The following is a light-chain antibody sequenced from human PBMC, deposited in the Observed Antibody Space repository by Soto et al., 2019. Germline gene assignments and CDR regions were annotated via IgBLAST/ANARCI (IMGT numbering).Light chain of an antibody. V-gene: IGKV3-11*01. CDR1: QSVTTY. Sequence: EMVLTHSHHTVCWSLKKKATLSCRASQSVTTYLAWYQQKPGQAPRLLIYDASNRATGIPARFSGSGSGTDFTLTISSLEPEDFAVYYCQQRSNWAPLISFGQGTRLEI. CDR2: DAS. J-gene: IGKJ5*01. CDR3: QQRSNWAPLIS.